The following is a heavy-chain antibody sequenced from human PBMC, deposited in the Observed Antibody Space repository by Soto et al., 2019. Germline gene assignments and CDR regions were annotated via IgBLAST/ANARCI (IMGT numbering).Heavy chain of an antibody. J-gene: IGHJ4*02. CDR3: ARVAPRYCSGGSCYPEPY. CDR2: ISYDGSNK. D-gene: IGHD2-15*01. Sequence: GGSLRLSCAASGFTFSSYAMHWVRQAPGKGLEWVAVISYDGSNKYYADSVKGRFTISRDNSKNTLYLQMNSLRAEDTAVYYCARVAPRYCSGGSCYPEPYWGQGTLVTVSS. CDR1: GFTFSSYA. V-gene: IGHV3-30-3*01.